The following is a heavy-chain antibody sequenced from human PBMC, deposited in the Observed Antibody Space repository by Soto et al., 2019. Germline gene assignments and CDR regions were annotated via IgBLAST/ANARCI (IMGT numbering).Heavy chain of an antibody. D-gene: IGHD2-2*01. CDR3: AKEGCASTTCYADYH. CDR2: ISASGTST. CDR1: GFTFGSYA. Sequence: EVQLLESGGKLVQPGGSLRLSCAASGFTFGSYAMIWVRQAPGKGLEWVSAISASGTSTYYAGSVRGRFTISRDNSKNTLFVQMNSLRADDTAVYYCAKEGCASTTCYADYHWGQGTLVTVSS. J-gene: IGHJ4*02. V-gene: IGHV3-23*01.